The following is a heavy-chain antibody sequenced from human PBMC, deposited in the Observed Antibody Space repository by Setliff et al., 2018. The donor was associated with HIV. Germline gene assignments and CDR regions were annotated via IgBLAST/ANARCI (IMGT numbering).Heavy chain of an antibody. J-gene: IGHJ5*02. CDR1: GFTFSSYA. V-gene: IGHV3-30*01. CDR2: ISYDGSNK. Sequence: PGGSLRLSCAASGFTFSSYAMHWVRQAPGKELEWVAVISYDGSNKYYADSVKGRFTISRDNSKNTLYLQMNSLRAEDTAVYYGAKDLVAAAGTRGWFDPWGQGTLVTVSS. CDR3: AKDLVAAAGTRGWFDP. D-gene: IGHD6-13*01.